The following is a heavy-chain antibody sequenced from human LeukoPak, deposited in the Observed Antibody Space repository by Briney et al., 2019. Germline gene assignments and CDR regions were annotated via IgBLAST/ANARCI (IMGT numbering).Heavy chain of an antibody. CDR3: VSSTSSGYYYYYYGMDV. D-gene: IGHD2-2*01. V-gene: IGHV1-69*10. J-gene: IGHJ6*02. CDR2: IIPIFGIA. Sequence: ASVTVSCKASGGTFSSYAISWVRQAPGQGLEWMGRIIPIFGIANYAQKFQGRVTITADKSTSTAYMELSSLRSEDTAVYYCVSSTSSGYYYYYYGMDVWGQGTTGTVSS. CDR1: GGTFSSYA.